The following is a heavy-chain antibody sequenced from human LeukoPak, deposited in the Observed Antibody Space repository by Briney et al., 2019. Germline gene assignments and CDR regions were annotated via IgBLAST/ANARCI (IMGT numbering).Heavy chain of an antibody. J-gene: IGHJ4*02. V-gene: IGHV1-69*13. Sequence: SVTVSCTTSGGTFSSYAISWVRQAPGQGLEWMGGIIPIFGTANYAQKFQGRVTITADESTSTAYMELSSLRSEDTAVYYCARGAERWLQGKLDYWGQGTLVTVSS. D-gene: IGHD5-24*01. CDR1: GGTFSSYA. CDR2: IIPIFGTA. CDR3: ARGAERWLQGKLDY.